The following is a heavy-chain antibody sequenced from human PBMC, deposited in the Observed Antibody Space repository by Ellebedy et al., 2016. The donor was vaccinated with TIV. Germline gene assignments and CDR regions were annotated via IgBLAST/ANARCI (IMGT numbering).Heavy chain of an antibody. Sequence: KFQGRVTITRDTSASTAYMELSSLRSEDTAVYYCARGPTIKWSYAFDIWGQGTMVTVSS. V-gene: IGHV1-3*01. CDR3: ARGPTIKWSYAFDI. J-gene: IGHJ3*02. D-gene: IGHD5-12*01.